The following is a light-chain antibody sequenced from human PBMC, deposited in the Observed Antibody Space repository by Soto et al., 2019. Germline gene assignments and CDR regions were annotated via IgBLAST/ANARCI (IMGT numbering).Light chain of an antibody. CDR1: QSVSSSY. CDR3: QQYGSSPTK. J-gene: IGKJ1*01. Sequence: EIVLTQSPGTLSLSPGERATLSCRASQSVSSSYLAWYQQKPGQAPRLLIYGASSRATGIPERFSRSGSGTDFTLTISRLEPEDFAVYYCQQYGSSPTKFGQGTKVDIK. V-gene: IGKV3-20*01. CDR2: GAS.